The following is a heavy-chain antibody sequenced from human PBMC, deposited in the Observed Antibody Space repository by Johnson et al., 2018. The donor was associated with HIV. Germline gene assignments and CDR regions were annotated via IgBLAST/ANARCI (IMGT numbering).Heavy chain of an antibody. CDR1: GFTFSDYY. CDR2: ISSSGSTI. V-gene: IGHV3-11*04. Sequence: QVQLVESGGGLVKPGGSLRLSCAASGFTFSDYYMNWIRQAPGKGLEWVSYISSSGSTIYYADSVKGRFTISRDTAKNSLYLQMNSLRAEDTAVYYCARDQFADCSGGSCYSVPLASDIWGQGTGVTVSS. D-gene: IGHD2-15*01. J-gene: IGHJ3*02. CDR3: ARDQFADCSGGSCYSVPLASDI.